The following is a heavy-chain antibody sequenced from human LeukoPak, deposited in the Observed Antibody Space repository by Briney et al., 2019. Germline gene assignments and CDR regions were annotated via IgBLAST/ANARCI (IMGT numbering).Heavy chain of an antibody. CDR1: GGPISSGDYY. CDR2: IYYSGST. CDR3: ARDKGDYGDYVDAFDI. V-gene: IGHV4-30-4*08. D-gene: IGHD4-17*01. Sequence: SQTLSLTCTVSGGPISSGDYYWSWIRQPPGKGLEWIGYIYYSGSTYYNPSLESRVTVWMDKPRNQFSLRMHSMTAADTAVYYCARDKGDYGDYVDAFDIWGQGTMVTVSS. J-gene: IGHJ3*02.